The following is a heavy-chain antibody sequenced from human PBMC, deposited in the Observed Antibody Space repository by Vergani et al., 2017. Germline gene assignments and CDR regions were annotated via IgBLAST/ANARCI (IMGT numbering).Heavy chain of an antibody. D-gene: IGHD6-6*01. CDR3: AREYSSSVGFLAY. V-gene: IGHV4-4*07. CDR1: GGPISPYY. CDR2: IYTSEST. Sequence: QVQLQESGPGLVKPSETLSLTCIVPGGPISPYYWSWIRQPAGKGLEWIGRIYTSESTNYNPSLKSRVTRSVDTSKNQFSLKLSSVTAGDTAVYYCAREYSSSVGFLAYWGRGTLVTVSS. J-gene: IGHJ4*02.